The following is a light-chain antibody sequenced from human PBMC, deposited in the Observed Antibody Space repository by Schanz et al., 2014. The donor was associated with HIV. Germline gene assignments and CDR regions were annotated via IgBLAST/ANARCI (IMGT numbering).Light chain of an antibody. CDR3: SSYTSSSTLV. CDR1: SRDVGGYNY. Sequence: QSALTQPASVSGSPGQSITISCRGTSRDVGGYNYVSWYQQHPGKAPKLMIYDVTNRPSGISSRFSGSKSGNTASLTISGLQTEDEADYYCSSYTSSSTLVFGGGTKLTVL. J-gene: IGLJ2*01. V-gene: IGLV2-14*03. CDR2: DVT.